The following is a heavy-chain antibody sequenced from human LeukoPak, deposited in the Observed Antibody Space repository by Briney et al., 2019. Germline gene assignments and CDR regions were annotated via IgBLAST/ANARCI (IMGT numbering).Heavy chain of an antibody. J-gene: IGHJ4*02. Sequence: PGGSLRLSCAASGFTFSSYVMHWVRQAPGKGLEWVANIKQDGSEKYYVDSVKGRFTISRDNAKNSLYLQMNSLRAEDTAVYYCARAAAAGIFDYWGQGTLVTVSS. CDR3: ARAAAAGIFDY. D-gene: IGHD6-13*01. CDR2: IKQDGSEK. V-gene: IGHV3-7*01. CDR1: GFTFSSYV.